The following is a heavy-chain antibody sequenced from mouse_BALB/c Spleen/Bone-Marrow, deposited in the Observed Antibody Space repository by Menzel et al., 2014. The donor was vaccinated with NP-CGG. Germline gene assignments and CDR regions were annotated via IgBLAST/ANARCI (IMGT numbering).Heavy chain of an antibody. CDR1: GYTFTSYW. J-gene: IGHJ4*01. V-gene: IGHV1-69*02. Sequence: QVQLQQSGAELVKPGPPVKLSCKASGYTFTSYWMTWVKQRPGRGLEWIGRIDPSDSETHYNQEFKDKATLAVDKSSSTAYIQLSSLTSEDSAVYHCARALGDGYYYAMDYWGQGTSVTVSS. CDR3: ARALGDGYYYAMDY. CDR2: IDPSDSET. D-gene: IGHD2-3*01.